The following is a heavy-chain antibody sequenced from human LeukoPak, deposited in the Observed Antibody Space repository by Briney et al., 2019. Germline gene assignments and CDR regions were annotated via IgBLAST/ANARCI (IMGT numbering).Heavy chain of an antibody. Sequence: GGSLRLSCAASGFIFSSYDMHWVRQAPGKGLEWVSFISSGGSTIYYADSVKGRFTISRDNAKKSLFLQMNSLRAEDTAVYYCARDPLSGSGTYWYFDYWGQGTLVTASS. D-gene: IGHD3-10*01. J-gene: IGHJ4*02. CDR2: ISSGGSTI. CDR3: ARDPLSGSGTYWYFDY. V-gene: IGHV3-48*03. CDR1: GFIFSSYD.